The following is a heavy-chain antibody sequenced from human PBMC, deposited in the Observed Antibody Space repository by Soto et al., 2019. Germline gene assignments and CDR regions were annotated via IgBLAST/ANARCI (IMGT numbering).Heavy chain of an antibody. V-gene: IGHV3-74*01. CDR3: ARAGWYRFDY. Sequence: EVQLVESGGGLVQPGGSLRLSCAASGFTFSNYWVHWVRHAPGKGLMWVSRINSDGTTINYADSVEGRFTISRDNAKNTLFLQMNSLRVEDTAVYYCARAGWYRFDYWGQGTLVTVSS. CDR2: INSDGTTI. CDR1: GFTFSNYW. D-gene: IGHD6-19*01. J-gene: IGHJ4*02.